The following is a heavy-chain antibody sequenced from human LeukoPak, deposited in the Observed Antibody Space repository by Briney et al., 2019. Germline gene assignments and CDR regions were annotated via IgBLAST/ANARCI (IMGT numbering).Heavy chain of an antibody. CDR2: IYYSGST. J-gene: IGHJ4*02. CDR3: ARHKDDYVWGSYRPSETFDY. Sequence: SETLSLTCTVSGGSISSSSYYWGWIRQPPGKGPEWIGSIYYSGSTYYNPSLKSRVTISVDTFKNQFSLKLSSVTAADTAVYYCARHKDDYVWGSYRPSETFDYWGQGTLVTVSS. V-gene: IGHV4-39*01. CDR1: GGSISSSSYY. D-gene: IGHD3-16*02.